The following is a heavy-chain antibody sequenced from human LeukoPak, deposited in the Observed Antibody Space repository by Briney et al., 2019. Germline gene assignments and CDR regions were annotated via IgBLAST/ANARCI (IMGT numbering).Heavy chain of an antibody. V-gene: IGHV3-7*03. J-gene: IGHJ5*02. Sequence: GGSPRLSCAASGFTFSSYWMSWVRQAPGKGLEWVANIKQDGSEKYYVDSVKGRFTISRDNAKNSLYLQMNSLRAEDTAVYYCARESYYDFWSGYSRPWFDPWGQGTLVTVSS. CDR3: ARESYYDFWSGYSRPWFDP. CDR2: IKQDGSEK. CDR1: GFTFSSYW. D-gene: IGHD3-3*01.